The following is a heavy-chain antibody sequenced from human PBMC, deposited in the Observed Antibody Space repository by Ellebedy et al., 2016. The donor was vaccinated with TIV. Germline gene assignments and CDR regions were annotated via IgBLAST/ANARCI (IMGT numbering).Heavy chain of an antibody. CDR1: GFTFSSYW. V-gene: IGHV3-74*01. Sequence: GESLKISCAASGFTFSSYWMQWVRQVPGRGLVWVSRINTDGSTIDYADSVKGRFTISRDNAKNSLYLQMNSLRAEDTAVYYCARDSPLENWFDPWGQGTLVTVSS. CDR3: ARDSPLENWFDP. CDR2: INTDGSTI. J-gene: IGHJ5*02.